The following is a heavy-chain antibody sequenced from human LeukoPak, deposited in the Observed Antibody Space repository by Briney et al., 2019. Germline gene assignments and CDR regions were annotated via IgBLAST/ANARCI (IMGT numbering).Heavy chain of an antibody. CDR2: ISSNGGST. J-gene: IGHJ4*02. CDR1: GFTFSSYA. Sequence: GGSLRLSCSASGFTFSSYAMHWVRQAPGKGPEYVSAISSNGGSTYYAASLKGRFTISRDNSKNTLYLQMSSLRAEDTAVYYCVKVSHYDFWSGYSHYWGQGALVTVSS. V-gene: IGHV3-64D*09. CDR3: VKVSHYDFWSGYSHY. D-gene: IGHD3-3*01.